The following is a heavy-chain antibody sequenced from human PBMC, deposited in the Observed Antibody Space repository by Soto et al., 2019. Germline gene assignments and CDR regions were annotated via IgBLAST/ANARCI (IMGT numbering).Heavy chain of an antibody. Sequence: ASLNFSSNASGSPCTSYYMHCVRQAPGQGLEWMGIINPSGGSTSYAQKFQGRVTMTRDTSTSTVYMELSSLRSEDTAVYYCARVPVDTAMAMGGYFDYWGQGTLVTVSS. D-gene: IGHD5-18*01. CDR2: INPSGGST. CDR1: GSPCTSYY. V-gene: IGHV1-46*01. J-gene: IGHJ4*02. CDR3: ARVPVDTAMAMGGYFDY.